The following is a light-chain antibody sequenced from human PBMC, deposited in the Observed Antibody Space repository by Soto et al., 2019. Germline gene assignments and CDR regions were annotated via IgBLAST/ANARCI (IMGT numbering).Light chain of an antibody. CDR2: GAS. CDR3: RQYNNWPPT. J-gene: IGKJ1*01. V-gene: IGKV3-15*01. Sequence: EIVMTQSPATLSVSPGERVTLSCRASQSISSNLAWYQQKPGQAPRVLIHGASTRATGIPARFSGSGSGTEFTLTISSLQSEDFAVYYCRQYNNWPPTFGQGTKVEIK. CDR1: QSISSN.